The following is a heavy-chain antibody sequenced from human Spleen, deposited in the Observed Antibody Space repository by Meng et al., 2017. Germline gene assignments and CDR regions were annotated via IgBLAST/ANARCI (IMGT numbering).Heavy chain of an antibody. CDR3: ARDGSPTTSTAINDRSGFAP. J-gene: IGHJ5*02. Sequence: QGPVQDSGPGLVKPSGTLSPTCGVSGGSISTSNWWTWVRQPPGKGLEWIGEIYHSGSTNYNPSLKNRVTISVDKSTNQFSLRLSSVTAADTAVYYCARDGSPTTSTAINDRSGFAPWGQGTLVTVSS. V-gene: IGHV4-4*02. D-gene: IGHD2-15*01. CDR2: IYHSGST. CDR1: GGSISTSNW.